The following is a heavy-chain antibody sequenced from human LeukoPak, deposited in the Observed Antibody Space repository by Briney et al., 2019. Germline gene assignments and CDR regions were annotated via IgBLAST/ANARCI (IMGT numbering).Heavy chain of an antibody. Sequence: GGSLRLSCAASGFTFDDYGTSWVRHAPGKGLEWASYISSSGSTIYYADSVKGRFTISRDNAKNSLYLQMNSLRAEDTAVYYCAELGITMIGGVWGKGTTVTISS. D-gene: IGHD3-10*02. CDR2: ISSSGSTI. J-gene: IGHJ6*04. V-gene: IGHV3-48*03. CDR3: AELGITMIGGV. CDR1: GFTFDDYG.